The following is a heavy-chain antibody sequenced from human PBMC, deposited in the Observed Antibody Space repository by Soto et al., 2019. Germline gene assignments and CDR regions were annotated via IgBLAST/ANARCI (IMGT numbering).Heavy chain of an antibody. D-gene: IGHD3-16*01. CDR1: GGSIRSYY. V-gene: IGHV4-59*01. CDR3: TKGATSPFDS. J-gene: IGHJ4*02. CDR2: IFYSGST. Sequence: SETLSLTCTVSGGSIRSYYWTWIRQPPGKGLEWLGYIFYSGSTFYNPSLKSRVTISIHTSKSQFSLQLTSVTAADTAIYYCTKGATSPFDSWGQGTRVTVSS.